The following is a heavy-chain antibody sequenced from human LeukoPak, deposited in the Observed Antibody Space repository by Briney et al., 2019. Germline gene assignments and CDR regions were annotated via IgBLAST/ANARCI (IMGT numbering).Heavy chain of an antibody. Sequence: GGSQRLSCAASGFTFSSYGMHWVRQAPGKGLEWVAVISYDGSNKYYADSVKGRFTISRDNSKNTLYLQMNSLRAEDTAVYYCASEGMDVWGQGTTVTVSS. CDR2: ISYDGSNK. V-gene: IGHV3-30*03. J-gene: IGHJ6*02. CDR1: GFTFSSYG. D-gene: IGHD3-10*01. CDR3: ASEGMDV.